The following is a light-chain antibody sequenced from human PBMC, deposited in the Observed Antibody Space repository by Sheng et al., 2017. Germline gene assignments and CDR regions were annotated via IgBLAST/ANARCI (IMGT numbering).Light chain of an antibody. J-gene: IGKJ4*01. CDR1: QDISNY. CDR3: QTYTSVPPHT. V-gene: IGKV1-27*01. CDR2: AAS. Sequence: DIQMTQSPSSLSASVGDRVTITCRASQDISNYLAWYQQKPGKVPKLLIYAASTLQSGVPSRISGSGSGTDFTLTISSLQPEDVATYYCQTYTSVPPHTFGGGTKVAIK.